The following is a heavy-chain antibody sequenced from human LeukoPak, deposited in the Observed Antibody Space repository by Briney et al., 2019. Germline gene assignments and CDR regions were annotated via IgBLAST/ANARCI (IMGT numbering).Heavy chain of an antibody. CDR1: GFTFSGYW. CDR2: INRDGTAT. Sequence: GGSLRLSCAASGFTFSGYWMHWVRQAPGKGLVWVSHINRDGTATTYADSVKGRFTISRDNAKNTLYLQMNSLRAEDTAVYYCARDGGESPRWFDPWGQGTLVTVSS. V-gene: IGHV3-74*01. J-gene: IGHJ5*02. CDR3: ARDGGESPRWFDP. D-gene: IGHD3-10*01.